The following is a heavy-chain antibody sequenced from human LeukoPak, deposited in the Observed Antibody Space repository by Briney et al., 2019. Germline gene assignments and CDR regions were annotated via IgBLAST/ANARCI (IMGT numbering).Heavy chain of an antibody. CDR1: GFTFNDYY. D-gene: IGHD6-6*01. Sequence: TGGSLRLSCAVSGFTFNDYYMSWIRQAPGKGQEWVSYIVSSGTYANCADSVKGRFTISRDNTKNSLFLQMDTLRAEDTAVYFCTRGKYSSDYWGQGTLVTVSS. CDR3: TRGKYSSDY. CDR2: IVSSGTYA. J-gene: IGHJ4*02. V-gene: IGHV3-11*05.